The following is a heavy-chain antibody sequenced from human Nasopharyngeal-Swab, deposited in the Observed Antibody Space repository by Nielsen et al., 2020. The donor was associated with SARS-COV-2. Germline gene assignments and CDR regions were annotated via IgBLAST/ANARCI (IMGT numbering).Heavy chain of an antibody. CDR2: ISYDGSNK. CDR3: ARDCGGDCYYFDY. Sequence: GGSLRLSCAASGFTFSSYWMSWVRQAPGKGLVWVAVISYDGSNKYYADSVKGRFTISRDNSKNTLYLQMNSLRAEDTAVYYCARDCGGDCYYFDYWGQGTLVTVSS. V-gene: IGHV3-30-3*01. D-gene: IGHD2-21*02. CDR1: GFTFSSYW. J-gene: IGHJ4*02.